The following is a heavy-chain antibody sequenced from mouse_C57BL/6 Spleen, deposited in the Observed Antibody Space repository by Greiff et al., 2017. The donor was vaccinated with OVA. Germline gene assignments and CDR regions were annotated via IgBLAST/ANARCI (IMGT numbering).Heavy chain of an antibody. CDR3: ARDDYDEVFAY. CDR1: GYTFTDYY. J-gene: IGHJ3*01. D-gene: IGHD2-4*01. Sequence: EVQLQQSGPELVKPGASVKISCKASGYTFTDYYMNWVKQSPGKSLEWIGDINPNNGGTSYNQKFKGKATLTVDKSSSTAYMELRSLTSEDSAVYYCARDDYDEVFAYWGQGTLVTVSA. CDR2: INPNNGGT. V-gene: IGHV1-26*01.